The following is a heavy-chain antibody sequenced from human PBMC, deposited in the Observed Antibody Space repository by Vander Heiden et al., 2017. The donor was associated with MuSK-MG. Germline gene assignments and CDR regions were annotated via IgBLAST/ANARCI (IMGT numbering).Heavy chain of an antibody. CDR3: ARGVRLVRGVPTGDY. CDR1: GWFFSGYY. CDR2: INHSGST. V-gene: IGHV4-34*01. J-gene: IGHJ4*02. D-gene: IGHD3-10*01. Sequence: VQLQQWGAGLLKPSETLFLTCAVQGWFFSGYYWSWIRQPPGNVLEWHGEINHSGSTNDNPSLKSRVTISVDTSKNQFSLKLSSVTAADTAVYYCARGVRLVRGVPTGDYWGQGTLVTVSS.